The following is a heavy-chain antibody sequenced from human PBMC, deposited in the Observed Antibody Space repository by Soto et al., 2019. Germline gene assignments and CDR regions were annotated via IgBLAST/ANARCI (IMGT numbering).Heavy chain of an antibody. Sequence: SETLSLTCSVSGGYISSYYWSWIRQPPGKGLEWIGYIYYSGSTNNNPSLKSRVTISVDTSKNQFFLKLTSVIAADTAMYYCARHVHSSSWGIDVWGQGTTVTVSS. CDR1: GGYISSYY. CDR2: IYYSGST. V-gene: IGHV4-59*08. D-gene: IGHD6-13*01. J-gene: IGHJ6*02. CDR3: ARHVHSSSWGIDV.